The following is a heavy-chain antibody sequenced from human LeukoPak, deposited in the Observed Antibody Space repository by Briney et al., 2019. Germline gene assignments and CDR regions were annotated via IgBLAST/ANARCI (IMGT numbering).Heavy chain of an antibody. CDR3: ARSVGSERDFDY. J-gene: IGHJ4*02. CDR2: IYYSGST. D-gene: IGHD1-26*01. V-gene: IGHV4-59*01. Sequence: SETLSLTCTVSGASISSYYWSWIRQPPGKGLEWIGYIYYSGSTNYNPSLKSRVTISVDTSKNQFSLKLSSVTAADTAVYYCARSVGSERDFDYWGQGTLVTVSS. CDR1: GASISSYY.